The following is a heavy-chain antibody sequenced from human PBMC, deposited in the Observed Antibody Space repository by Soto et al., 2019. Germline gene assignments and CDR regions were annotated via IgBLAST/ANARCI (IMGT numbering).Heavy chain of an antibody. CDR3: ARDRITMVRGVIPDAFDI. J-gene: IGHJ3*02. CDR1: GFTFSSYG. D-gene: IGHD3-10*01. V-gene: IGHV3-33*01. CDR2: IWYDGSNK. Sequence: QVQLVESGGGVVQPGRSLRLSCAASGFTFSSYGMHWVRQAPGKGLEWVAVIWYDGSNKYYADSVKGRFTISRDNSKNTLYLQMNSLRAEDTAVYYCARDRITMVRGVIPDAFDIWGQGTMVTVSS.